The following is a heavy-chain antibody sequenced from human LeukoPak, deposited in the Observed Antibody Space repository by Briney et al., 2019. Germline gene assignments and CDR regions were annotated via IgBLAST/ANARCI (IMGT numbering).Heavy chain of an antibody. CDR1: GFTFSSYG. CDR2: ISYDGSNK. J-gene: IGHJ6*02. V-gene: IGHV3-30*18. Sequence: PGRPLRLSCAASGFTFSSYGMHWVRQAPGKGLEWVAVISYDGSNKYYADSVKGRFTISRDNSKNTLYLQMNSLRAEDTAVYYCAKRESMDAWGQGTTVTVSS. CDR3: AKRESMDA.